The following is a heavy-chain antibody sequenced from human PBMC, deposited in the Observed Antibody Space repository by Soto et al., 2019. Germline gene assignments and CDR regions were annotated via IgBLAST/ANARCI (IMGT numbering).Heavy chain of an antibody. CDR2: ISWDGGST. Sequence: QTGGSLRLSCAASGFTFDDYTMHWVRQAPGKGLGWVSLISWDGGSTYYADSVKGRFTISRDNSKNSLYLQMNSLRTEDTALYYCAKDMAAGIVASNAFDYWGQGTLVTVSS. D-gene: IGHD1-26*01. CDR3: AKDMAAGIVASNAFDY. CDR1: GFTFDDYT. J-gene: IGHJ4*02. V-gene: IGHV3-43*01.